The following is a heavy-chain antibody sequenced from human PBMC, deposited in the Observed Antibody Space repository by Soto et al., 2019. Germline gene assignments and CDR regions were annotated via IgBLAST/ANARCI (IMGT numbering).Heavy chain of an antibody. CDR3: ARYSSSWYYYYYGMDV. J-gene: IGHJ6*02. CDR1: GYSFTSYW. CDR2: IDPSDSYT. V-gene: IGHV5-10-1*01. D-gene: IGHD6-13*01. Sequence: PGESPKISCKGSGYSFTSYWISWVRQMPGKGLERMGRIDPSDSYTNYSPSFQGHVTISADKSISTAYLQWSSLKASDTAMYYCARYSSSWYYYYYGMDVWGQGTTVTVSS.